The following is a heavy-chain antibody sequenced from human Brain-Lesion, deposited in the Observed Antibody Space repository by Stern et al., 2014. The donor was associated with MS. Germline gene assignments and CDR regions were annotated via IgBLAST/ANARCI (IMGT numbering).Heavy chain of an antibody. J-gene: IGHJ6*02. D-gene: IGHD3-3*01. CDR2: INPNNGGT. Sequence: QVQLVQSGAEVKKPGASVKVSCKTSGYIFTGYYIHWVRQAPGQGLEGMAWINPNNGGTKYAQKFQGRVTMSRDTSISTAYVELSSLTSYDTAVYYCARDQRGITIFGVVTDYYYLGMDVWGQGTTVTVSS. CDR1: GYIFTGYY. CDR3: ARDQRGITIFGVVTDYYYLGMDV. V-gene: IGHV1-2*02.